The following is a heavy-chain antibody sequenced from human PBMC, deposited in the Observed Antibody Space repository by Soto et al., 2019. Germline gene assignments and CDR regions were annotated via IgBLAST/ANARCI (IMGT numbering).Heavy chain of an antibody. V-gene: IGHV4-34*01. CDR3: ARVERFYGDHVCDA. CDR2: INDGAST. CDR1: SGSFSSYY. D-gene: IGHD4-17*01. J-gene: IGHJ5*02. Sequence: QVLLQQWGTGLLQPSETLSLSCGFKSGSFSSYYWSWIRQPPGKGLEWIGEINDGASTNYNMSLTSGDFISIDTHKTHISLSLGSVTAADTAVYYCARVERFYGDHVCDAWGRGTLVTVSS.